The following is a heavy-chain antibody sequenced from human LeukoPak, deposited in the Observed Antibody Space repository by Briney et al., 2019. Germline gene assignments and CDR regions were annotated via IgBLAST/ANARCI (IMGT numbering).Heavy chain of an antibody. CDR3: ARGPNYVWGGYRYFDY. Sequence: SETLSLTCIVSGASISTGDYYWSWIRQPPGKGLEWIGYIYYSGSTYYNPSLKSRVTISVDTSKNHFSLKLSSVTAADTAVYYCARGPNYVWGGYRYFDYWGQGTLVTVSS. V-gene: IGHV4-30-4*08. D-gene: IGHD3-16*02. CDR2: IYYSGST. J-gene: IGHJ4*02. CDR1: GASISTGDYY.